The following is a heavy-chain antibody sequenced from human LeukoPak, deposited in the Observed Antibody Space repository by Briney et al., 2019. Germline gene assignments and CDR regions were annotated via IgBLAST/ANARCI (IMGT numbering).Heavy chain of an antibody. V-gene: IGHV4-4*09. CDR3: ARRSGVNAFDI. J-gene: IGHJ3*02. D-gene: IGHD3-10*01. CDR1: GGSISSYY. Sequence: PSETLSLTCTVSGGSISSYYWSWIRQPPGKGLEWIGYIYTSGSTNYNPSLKSRVTISVDTPKNQFSLKLSSVTAADTAVYYCARRSGVNAFDIWGQGTMVTVSS. CDR2: IYTSGST.